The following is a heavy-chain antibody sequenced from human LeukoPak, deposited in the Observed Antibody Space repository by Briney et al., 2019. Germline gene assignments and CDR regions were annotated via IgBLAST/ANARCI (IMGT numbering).Heavy chain of an antibody. J-gene: IGHJ4*02. CDR1: GYTFTNYG. CDR3: ARAQGYYYGSGNYYTPPLPTNY. CDR2: MNPDSGNT. Sequence: GASVKVSCKASGYTFTNYGINWVRQATGQGPEWMGWMNPDSGNTGYAQKFQGRVTMTRNTSISTAYMELSSPRSKDTAVYYCARAQGYYYGSGNYYTPPLPTNYWGQGTLVTVSS. V-gene: IGHV1-8*01. D-gene: IGHD3-10*01.